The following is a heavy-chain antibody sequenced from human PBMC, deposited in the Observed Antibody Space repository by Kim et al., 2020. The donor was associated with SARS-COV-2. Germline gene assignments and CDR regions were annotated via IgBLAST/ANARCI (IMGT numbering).Heavy chain of an antibody. D-gene: IGHD2-8*02. CDR3: AKVCKNWWKYWYAMDV. V-gene: IGHV3-23*05. CDR2: LDYNGYST. CDR1: GFTFGNYA. J-gene: IGHJ6*02. Sequence: GGSLRLSCAASGFTFGNYAMSWVRRAPGKGLEWVSSLDYNGYSTYYADSVKGRFTSARDNSKNTLYLQMNSLRAEDTAIYYCAKVCKNWWKYWYAMDVWGQGTTVTVSS.